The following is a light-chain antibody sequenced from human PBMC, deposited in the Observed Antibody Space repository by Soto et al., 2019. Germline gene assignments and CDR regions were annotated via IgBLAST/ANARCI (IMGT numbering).Light chain of an antibody. CDR1: QSVPSNY. V-gene: IGKV3-20*01. CDR2: GAS. CDR3: QQHGGSPLHS. Sequence: EIVLTQSPGTLSLSPGERATLSCRASQSVPSNYLAWYQQKPGRAPRLLVYGASGRATGIPDRFSGSGSATDFTLTVSRLEPEDFALYYCQQHGGSPLHSFGQGTKLEIK. J-gene: IGKJ2*03.